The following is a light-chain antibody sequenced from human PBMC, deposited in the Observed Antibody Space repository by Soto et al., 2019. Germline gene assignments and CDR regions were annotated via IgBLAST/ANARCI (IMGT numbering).Light chain of an antibody. Sequence: EIVLTQSPGTLSLSAGERATLSCRASESVSSSYVAWYQQRPGQAPRLLIYAGSSRATGIPDRFSGSGSGTDFSLTISRLEPEDFAVYYCQQYADSPITFGQGTRLEIK. V-gene: IGKV3-20*01. CDR1: ESVSSSY. J-gene: IGKJ5*01. CDR2: AGS. CDR3: QQYADSPIT.